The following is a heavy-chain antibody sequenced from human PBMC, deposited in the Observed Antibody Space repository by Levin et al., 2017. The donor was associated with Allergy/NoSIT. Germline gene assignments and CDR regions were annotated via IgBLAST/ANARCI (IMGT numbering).Heavy chain of an antibody. V-gene: IGHV5-51*01. Sequence: KVSCKGSGYSFTSYWIGWVRQTPGKGLEWMGIIYPGDSDTRYSPSFQGQVTISADKSISTAYLQWSSLKASDTAMYYCARTPTVTTLPYFDYWGQGTLVTVSS. D-gene: IGHD4-17*01. CDR1: GYSFTSYW. CDR2: IYPGDSDT. CDR3: ARTPTVTTLPYFDY. J-gene: IGHJ4*02.